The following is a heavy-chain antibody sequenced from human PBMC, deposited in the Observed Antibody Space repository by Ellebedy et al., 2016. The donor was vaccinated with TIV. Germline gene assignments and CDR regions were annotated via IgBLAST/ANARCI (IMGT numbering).Heavy chain of an antibody. CDR2: IKEDGSEK. CDR3: TRLAVATNRGEDY. J-gene: IGHJ4*02. V-gene: IGHV3-7*03. D-gene: IGHD5-12*01. CDR1: GFTFSGYW. Sequence: GESLKISCAVPGFTFSGYWMTWVRQAPGKGLEWVAHIKEDGSEKHHVDSVKGRFTISRDNAKNSLYLQMNSLGAEDTAVYYCTRLAVATNRGEDYWGQGTLVTVSS.